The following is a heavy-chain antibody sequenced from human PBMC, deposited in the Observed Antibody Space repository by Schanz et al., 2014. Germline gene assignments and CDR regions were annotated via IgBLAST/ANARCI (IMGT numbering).Heavy chain of an antibody. V-gene: IGHV3-23*04. J-gene: IGHJ2*01. CDR3: AKGQGAVINNWYFDR. D-gene: IGHD2-21*01. Sequence: VQLVESGGGVVQPGRSLRLSCAASGFTFSSYAMHWVRQAPGKGLEWVSTISNGGGGYISYADFVKGRFTISRDNSMNSLSLQMNGLSADDTAIYYCAKGQGAVINNWYFDRWGRGTLVTVSS. CDR1: GFTFSSYA. CDR2: ISNGGGGYI.